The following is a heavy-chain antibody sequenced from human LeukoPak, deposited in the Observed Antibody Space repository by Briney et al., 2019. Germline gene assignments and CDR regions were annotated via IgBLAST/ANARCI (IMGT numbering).Heavy chain of an antibody. D-gene: IGHD3-22*01. V-gene: IGHV4-61*02. CDR3: ARAGYYYDSSGYGRDAFDI. CDR2: IYTSGST. CDR1: GDSISSGSYY. J-gene: IGHJ3*02. Sequence: SETLSLTCSVSGDSISSGSYYWSWIRQPAGKGLEWIGRIYTSGSTNYIPSLKSRLTISVDTSKNQFSLRLSSVTAADTAVYYCARAGYYYDSSGYGRDAFDIWGQGTMVTVSS.